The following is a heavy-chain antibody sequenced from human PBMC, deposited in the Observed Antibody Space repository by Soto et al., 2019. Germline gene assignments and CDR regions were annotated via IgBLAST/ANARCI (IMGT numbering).Heavy chain of an antibody. CDR2: INPNTGGT. CDR3: ARDERLSDY. CDR1: GYTFTGYY. V-gene: IGHV1-2*02. J-gene: IGHJ4*02. Sequence: ASVKVSCKASGYTFTGYYIHWVRQAPGQGLEWMGWINPNTGGTDYAQKFQGRVTMTRDTSISTAYMELSRLRSDDTAMYYCARDERLSDYWGQGTLDTVSS.